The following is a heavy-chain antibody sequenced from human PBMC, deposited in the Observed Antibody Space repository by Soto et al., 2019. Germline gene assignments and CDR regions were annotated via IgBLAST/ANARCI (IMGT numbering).Heavy chain of an antibody. CDR3: ARYGDYIFDY. CDR1: GGSISNYY. CDR2: IYYSGST. D-gene: IGHD4-17*01. J-gene: IGHJ4*02. Sequence: PSETLSLTCAVSGGSISNYYWSWIRQPPGKGLEWIGYIYYSGSTIYNPSLKSRVTISVDTSKSQFSLRLTSVTAADTAMYYCARYGDYIFDYWGQGTLVPVSS. V-gene: IGHV4-59*01.